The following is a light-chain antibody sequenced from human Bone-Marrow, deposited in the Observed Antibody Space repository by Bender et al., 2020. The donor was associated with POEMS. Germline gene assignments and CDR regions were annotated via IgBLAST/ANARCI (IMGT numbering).Light chain of an antibody. Sequence: SYVLTQPPSVSVAPGKTAIMTCGGDNIESKNVKWYQQRPGRAPVRVRSDHSGHSRMPERFSGSNSGNTATLTISRVEAGDEADYYCCSYAGYNTGVFGGGTKLTVL. CDR1: NIESKN. J-gene: IGLJ2*01. CDR2: DHS. CDR3: CSYAGYNTGV. V-gene: IGLV3-21*03.